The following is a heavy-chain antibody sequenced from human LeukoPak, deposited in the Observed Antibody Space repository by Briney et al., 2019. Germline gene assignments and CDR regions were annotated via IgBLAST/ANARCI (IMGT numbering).Heavy chain of an antibody. D-gene: IGHD3-10*01. J-gene: IGHJ4*02. CDR1: GFTFSSYA. CDR2: ISSNGGST. V-gene: IGHV3-64*01. Sequence: PGGSLRLSCAASGFTFSSYAMHWVRQAPGKGLEYVSAISSNGGSTYYANSVKGRFTISRDNSKNTLYLQMGSLRAEDMAVYYCARANLRITMVRGVSYYFDCWGQGTLVTVSS. CDR3: ARANLRITMVRGVSYYFDC.